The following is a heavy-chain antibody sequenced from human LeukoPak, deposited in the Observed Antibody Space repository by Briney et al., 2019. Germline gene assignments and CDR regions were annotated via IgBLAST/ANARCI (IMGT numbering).Heavy chain of an antibody. V-gene: IGHV3-21*01. CDR1: GFTFNTYT. CDR2: ISSSSGDI. CDR3: ARRYYYDSSVYYPLDH. D-gene: IGHD3-22*01. J-gene: IGHJ4*02. Sequence: PGGSLRLSCAASGFTFNTYTMNWVRQAPGKGLEWVSCISSSSGDIVYADSVRGRFTISRDNAKNSLYLEMNSLRAEDTAVYYCARRYYYDSSVYYPLDHWGQGTLVTVSP.